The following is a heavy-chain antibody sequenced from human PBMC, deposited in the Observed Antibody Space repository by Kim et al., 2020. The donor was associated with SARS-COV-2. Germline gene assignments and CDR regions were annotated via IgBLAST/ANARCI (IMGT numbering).Heavy chain of an antibody. CDR2: ST. J-gene: IGHJ4*02. Sequence: STYYADSVKGRFTISRDNSKNTLYLQMNSRRAEDTAVYYCAREIGQVRDYWGQGTLVTVSS. V-gene: IGHV3-53*01. CDR3: AREIGQVRDY.